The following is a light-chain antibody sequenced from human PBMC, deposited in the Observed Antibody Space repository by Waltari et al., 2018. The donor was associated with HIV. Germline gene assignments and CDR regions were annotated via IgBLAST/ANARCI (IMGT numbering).Light chain of an antibody. Sequence: QSALTPPASVSGSPGQSITISFTCSSSDVGGYKPGSRYQQHPGKAPRLIIYEVSKRPSGVSNRYSASKSGKTASLTVSGLRAEDEADYYCSSYAGSSTFVIFGGGTKLTVL. J-gene: IGLJ2*01. CDR2: EVS. CDR3: SSYAGSSTFVI. CDR1: SSDVGGYKP. V-gene: IGLV2-23*02.